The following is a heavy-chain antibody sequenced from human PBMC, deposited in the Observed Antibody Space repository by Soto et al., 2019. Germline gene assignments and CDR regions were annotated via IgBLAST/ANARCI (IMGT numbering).Heavy chain of an antibody. CDR1: GDSVSSNSAA. V-gene: IGHV6-1*01. J-gene: IGHJ6*03. D-gene: IGHD4-17*01. CDR2: TYYRSKWYN. Sequence: SQTLSLTCAISGDSVSSNSAAWNWIRQSPSRGLEWLGRTYYRSKWYNDYAVSVKSRITINPDTSKKQSSLQLNSVTPEDTAVYYCARARYGDYPHYYYYYMDVWGKGTTVTVSS. CDR3: ARARYGDYPHYYYYYMDV.